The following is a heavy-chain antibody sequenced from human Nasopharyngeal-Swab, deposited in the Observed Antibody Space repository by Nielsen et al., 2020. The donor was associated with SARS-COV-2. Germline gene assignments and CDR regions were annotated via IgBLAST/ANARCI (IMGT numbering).Heavy chain of an antibody. J-gene: IGHJ6*02. V-gene: IGHV5-51*01. CDR1: GYSFTSYW. CDR2: IYPGDSDT. Sequence: GESLKISCQGSGYSFTSYWIGWVRQIPGKGLEWMGIIYPGDSDTRYSPSFQGQVTISADKSISTAYLQWSSLKASDTAMYYCARHKYYYYYGMDVWGQGTTVTVSS. CDR3: ARHKYYYYYGMDV.